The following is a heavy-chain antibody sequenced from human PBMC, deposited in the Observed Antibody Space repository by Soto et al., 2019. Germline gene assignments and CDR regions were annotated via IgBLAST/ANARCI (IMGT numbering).Heavy chain of an antibody. Sequence: QVQLVQSGAEVKKPGASVKVSCKASGYTFTGYYMHWVRQAPGQGLGWMGWINPNSGGTNYAQKFQGWVTMTRDTSISTAYMELSRLRSDDTAVYYCARTDRQLLRNYGMDVWGQGTTVTVSS. CDR3: ARTDRQLLRNYGMDV. CDR2: INPNSGGT. CDR1: GYTFTGYY. V-gene: IGHV1-2*04. J-gene: IGHJ6*02. D-gene: IGHD2-2*01.